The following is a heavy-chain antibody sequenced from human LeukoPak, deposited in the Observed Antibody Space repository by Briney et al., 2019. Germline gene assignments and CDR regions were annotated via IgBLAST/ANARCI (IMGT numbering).Heavy chain of an antibody. CDR2: FTPYNGNT. CDR1: GYTFIGYS. V-gene: IGHV1-18*01. D-gene: IGHD4-23*01. J-gene: IGHJ4*02. CDR3: AREYGGNPGLFGY. Sequence: ASVKVSCKASGYTFIGYSISWVRQAPGHGLEWMGWFTPYNGNTNYVQNFQGRVTMTTDTSTSTAYMELRSLRSDDTAVYYCAREYGGNPGLFGYWGQGTLVTVSS.